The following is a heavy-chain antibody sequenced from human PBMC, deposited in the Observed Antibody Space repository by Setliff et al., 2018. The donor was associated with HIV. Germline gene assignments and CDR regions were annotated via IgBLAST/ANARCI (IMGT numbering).Heavy chain of an antibody. CDR3: AGPRGDEAFDI. CDR2: IISILEIT. CDR1: GGTSSTHA. V-gene: IGHV1-69*10. J-gene: IGHJ3*02. D-gene: IGHD3-10*01. Sequence: ASVKVSCKASGGTSSTHAMNWVRQAPGQGLEWMGQIISILEITDYAQKFQGRLTITADEPTNTIYMELSGLRSEDTAVYYCAGPRGDEAFDIWGQGTMVTVSS.